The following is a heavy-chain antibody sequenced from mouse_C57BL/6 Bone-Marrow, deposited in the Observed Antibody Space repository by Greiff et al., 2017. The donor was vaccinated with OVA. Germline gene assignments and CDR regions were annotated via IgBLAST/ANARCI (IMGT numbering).Heavy chain of an antibody. CDR3: ARRSRGFDY. CDR2: IYPSDSET. Sequence: VQLQQPGAELVRPGSSVKLSCKASGYTFTSYWMDWVQQRPGQGLEWIGNIYPSDSETHYNQKFKDKATLTVDKSSSTAYMQLSSLTSEDSAVYYCARRSRGFDYWGQGTTLTVSS. V-gene: IGHV1-61*01. CDR1: GYTFTSYW. J-gene: IGHJ2*01.